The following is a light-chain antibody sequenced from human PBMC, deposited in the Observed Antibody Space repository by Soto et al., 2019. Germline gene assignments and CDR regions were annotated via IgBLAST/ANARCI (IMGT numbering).Light chain of an antibody. V-gene: IGKV3-20*01. CDR3: QQYGTSPL. J-gene: IGKJ3*01. CDR2: GAS. Sequence: EIVLTQSPGTLALSPGERATLSCRASQSVSSSYLAWYQKKPGQAPRLLIYGASSRATGIPDRFSGSGSGTDFTLTISRLDPEDFAVYFCQQYGTSPLFGPGTKVDIK. CDR1: QSVSSSY.